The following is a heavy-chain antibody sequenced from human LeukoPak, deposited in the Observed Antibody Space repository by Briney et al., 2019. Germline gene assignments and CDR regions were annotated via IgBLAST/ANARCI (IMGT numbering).Heavy chain of an antibody. CDR1: GFTFSNYW. V-gene: IGHV3-23*01. D-gene: IGHD3-10*01. Sequence: GGSLRLSCAASGFTFSNYWMTWVRQAPGKGLEWVSGISASGGNTYYADSVKGRFTISRDNSKNTLYLQMNSLRAEDTAVYYCAKLYGSGSSNIDYWGQGTLVTVSS. CDR3: AKLYGSGSSNIDY. J-gene: IGHJ4*02. CDR2: ISASGGNT.